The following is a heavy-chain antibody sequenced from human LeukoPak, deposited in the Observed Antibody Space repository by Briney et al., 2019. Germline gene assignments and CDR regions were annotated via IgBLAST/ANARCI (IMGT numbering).Heavy chain of an antibody. CDR3: AKAIGDYVAFDI. J-gene: IGHJ3*02. V-gene: IGHV3-23*01. Sequence: PGGSLRLSCAASGSTFSSYAMSWVRQAPGKGLEWVSAISGSGGSTYYADSVKGRFTISRDNSKNTLYLQMNSLRAEDTAVYYCAKAIGDYVAFDIWGQGTMVTVSS. D-gene: IGHD4-17*01. CDR1: GSTFSSYA. CDR2: ISGSGGST.